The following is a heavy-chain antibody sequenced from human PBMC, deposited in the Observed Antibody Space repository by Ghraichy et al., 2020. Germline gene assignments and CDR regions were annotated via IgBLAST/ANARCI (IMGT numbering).Heavy chain of an antibody. V-gene: IGHV4-59*01. D-gene: IGHD3-3*01. Sequence: SETLSLTCTVSGGSINNFYWSWIRQPPGKGLEWIGYIYYSGSTNYIPSLKSRVTISVDTSKNQFSLKLTSVTAADTAVYYCARVGTSWSGHYYYYYMDVWGKGTTVTVSS. CDR2: IYYSGST. J-gene: IGHJ6*03. CDR3: ARVGTSWSGHYYYYYMDV. CDR1: GGSINNFY.